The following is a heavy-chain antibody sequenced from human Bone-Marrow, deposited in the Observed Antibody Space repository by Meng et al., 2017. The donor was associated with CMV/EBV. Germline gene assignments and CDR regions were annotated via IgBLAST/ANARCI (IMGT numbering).Heavy chain of an antibody. V-gene: IGHV1-46*01. CDR2: INPSGGST. J-gene: IGHJ6*01. CDR1: GYTFTSYY. CDR3: ARSPTIFGVASGGGMDV. D-gene: IGHD3-3*01. Sequence: ASVKVSCKASGYTFTSYYMHWVRQAPGQGLEWMGIINPSGGSTSYAQKFQGRVTMTRDTSTSTVYMELSSLRSEDTAVYYCARSPTIFGVASGGGMDVWGQGNTVTGSS.